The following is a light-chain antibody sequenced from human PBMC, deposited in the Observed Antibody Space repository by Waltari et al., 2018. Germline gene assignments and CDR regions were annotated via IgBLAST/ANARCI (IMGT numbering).Light chain of an antibody. CDR2: RND. CDR1: KSNIGANT. V-gene: IGLV1-44*01. J-gene: IGLJ2*01. Sequence: QSALTQPPSASGTPGQRLPISCSGGKSNIGANTVNWYQQLPGTAPKLLLHRNDHRPSVVPDRFSGSKSDTSASLAIGGLRSDDEATYHCSTWDDSLSAVLFGGGTKVTVL. CDR3: STWDDSLSAVL.